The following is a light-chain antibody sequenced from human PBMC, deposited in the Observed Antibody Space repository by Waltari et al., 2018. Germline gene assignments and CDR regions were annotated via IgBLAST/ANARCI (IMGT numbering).Light chain of an antibody. J-gene: IGKJ1*01. CDR2: DAS. CDR3: HQRSNWPWT. Sequence: EVVMTQSPGTLSVSPGERATLSCRASQSVTTYLGWYQKKPGQAPRLLIYDASYRATGIPARFSGSGSGIDFTLTISSLEPEDFAVYYCHQRSNWPWTFGQGTKVEI. V-gene: IGKV3-11*01. CDR1: QSVTTY.